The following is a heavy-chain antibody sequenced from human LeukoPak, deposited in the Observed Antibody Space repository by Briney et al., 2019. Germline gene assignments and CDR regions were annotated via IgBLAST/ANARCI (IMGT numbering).Heavy chain of an antibody. V-gene: IGHV3-33*01. CDR3: ARDRAYYYDSSGYYYSAQNTGPDY. Sequence: PGRSLRLSCAASGFTFSSYGMHWVRQAPGKGLEWVAVIWYDGSNKYYADSVKGRFTISRDNSKNTLYLQMNSLRAEDTAVYYCARDRAYYYDSSGYYYSAQNTGPDYWGQGTLVTVSS. J-gene: IGHJ4*02. CDR2: IWYDGSNK. D-gene: IGHD3-22*01. CDR1: GFTFSSYG.